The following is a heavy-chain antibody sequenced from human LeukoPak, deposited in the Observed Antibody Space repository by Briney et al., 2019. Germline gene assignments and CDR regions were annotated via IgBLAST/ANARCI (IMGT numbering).Heavy chain of an antibody. CDR3: ARDPRIVDIVARHAFDI. CDR1: GYSISSGYY. Sequence: SETLSLTCAVSGYSISSGYYWGWIRQPPGKGLEWIGSIYHSGSTYYNLSLKSRVTISVDTSKNQFSLKLSSVTAADTAVYYCARDPRIVDIVARHAFDIWGQGTMVTVSS. CDR2: IYHSGST. J-gene: IGHJ3*02. D-gene: IGHD5-12*01. V-gene: IGHV4-38-2*02.